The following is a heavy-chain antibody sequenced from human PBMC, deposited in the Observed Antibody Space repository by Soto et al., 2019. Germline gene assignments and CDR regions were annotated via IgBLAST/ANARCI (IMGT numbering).Heavy chain of an antibody. CDR2: IIPIFGTA. D-gene: IGHD1-26*01. J-gene: IGHJ1*01. CDR1: GGTSSSYA. Sequence: PVKVSCKAAGGTSSSYAISWVRQAPGQGLEWMGGIIPIFGTANYSQKFQGIVTITADESTSTAYMELSSLRSEDTALYYCAGVTAYSGSHPGYSQDSGQGTLVIV. V-gene: IGHV1-69*13. CDR3: AGVTAYSGSHPGYSQD.